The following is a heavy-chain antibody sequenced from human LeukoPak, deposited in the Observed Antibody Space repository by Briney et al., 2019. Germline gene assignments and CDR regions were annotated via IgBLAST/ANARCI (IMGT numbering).Heavy chain of an antibody. Sequence: SETLSLTCTVSGGSISSGDYYWSWIRQPPGKGLEWIGYIYYSGSTYYNPSLKSRVTMSVDTSKNQFSLKLSSVTAADTAVYYCARGGYYDSSGLYYWGQGTLVTVSS. CDR1: GGSISSGDYY. CDR3: ARGGYYDSSGLYY. J-gene: IGHJ4*02. D-gene: IGHD3-22*01. V-gene: IGHV4-30-4*01. CDR2: IYYSGST.